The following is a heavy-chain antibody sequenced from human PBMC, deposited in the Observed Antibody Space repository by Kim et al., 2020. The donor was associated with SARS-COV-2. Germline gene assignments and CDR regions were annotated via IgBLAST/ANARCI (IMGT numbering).Heavy chain of an antibody. CDR3: AKDYSLLWFGPPNWFDP. CDR1: GFTFSSYA. J-gene: IGHJ5*02. V-gene: IGHV3-23*01. Sequence: GGSLRLSCAASGFTFSSYAMSWVRQAPGKGLEWVSAISGSGGSTYYADSVKGRFTISRDNSKNTLYLQMNSLRAEDTAVYYCAKDYSLLWFGPPNWFDPWGQGTLVTVSS. D-gene: IGHD3-10*01. CDR2: ISGSGGST.